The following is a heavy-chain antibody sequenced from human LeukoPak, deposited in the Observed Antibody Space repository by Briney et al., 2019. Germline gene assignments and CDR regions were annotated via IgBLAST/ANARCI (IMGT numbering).Heavy chain of an antibody. J-gene: IGHJ6*02. D-gene: IGHD1-26*01. CDR3: ARVGRRASPNYGMDV. V-gene: IGHV4-34*01. CDR2: INHSGST. CDR1: GGSFSGYY. Sequence: SETLSLTCAVYGGSFSGYYWSWIRQPPGKGLEWIGEINHSGSTNYNPSLKSRVTISVATSKNQFSLKLSSVTAADTAVYYCARVGRRASPNYGMDVWGQGTTVTVSS.